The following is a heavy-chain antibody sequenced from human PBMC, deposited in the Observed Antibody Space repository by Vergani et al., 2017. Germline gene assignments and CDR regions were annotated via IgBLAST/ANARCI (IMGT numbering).Heavy chain of an antibody. V-gene: IGHV4-59*01. CDR3: ARDQAWGYSGSYYDAFDI. Sequence: QVQLQESGPGLVKPSETLSLTCTVSGGSISSYYWSWIRQPPGKGLEWIGYINYSGSTNSNHSLKSRVTISVDTSKNQYSLKLSSVTAADTAVYYCARDQAWGYSGSYYDAFDIWGQGTMVTVSS. D-gene: IGHD1-26*01. CDR1: GGSISSYY. J-gene: IGHJ3*02. CDR2: INYSGST.